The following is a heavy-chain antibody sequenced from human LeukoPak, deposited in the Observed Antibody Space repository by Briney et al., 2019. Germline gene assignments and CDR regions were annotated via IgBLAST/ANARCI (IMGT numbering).Heavy chain of an antibody. V-gene: IGHV3-23*01. CDR1: GFTFSSYA. J-gene: IGHJ3*02. Sequence: GGSLRLSCAASGFTFSSYAMSWVRQAPGKGLEWVSAISGSGGSTYYADSVKGRFTISRDNSKNTLYLQMNSLRAEDTAVYYCANDYCSSTSCYHRPLEVRGVQALDAFDIWGQGTMVTVSS. D-gene: IGHD2-2*01. CDR2: ISGSGGST. CDR3: ANDYCSSTSCYHRPLEVRGVQALDAFDI.